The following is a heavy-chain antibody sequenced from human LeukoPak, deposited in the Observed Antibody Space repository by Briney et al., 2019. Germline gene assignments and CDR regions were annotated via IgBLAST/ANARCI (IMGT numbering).Heavy chain of an antibody. Sequence: GTSVKVSCKASGYTFSRYGISWVRQAPGQGLEWMGWISGYNGHTKYAQKVQGRVTMSTDTSTGTAYMELRSLRSDDTAVYYCARSPPYGSGSYYIHRTYFDYWGQGTLVTVSS. V-gene: IGHV1-18*01. CDR2: ISGYNGHT. J-gene: IGHJ4*02. CDR1: GYTFSRYG. D-gene: IGHD3-10*01. CDR3: ARSPPYGSGSYYIHRTYFDY.